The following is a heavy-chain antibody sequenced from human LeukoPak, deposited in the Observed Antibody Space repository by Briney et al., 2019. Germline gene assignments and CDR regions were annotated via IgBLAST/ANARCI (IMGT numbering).Heavy chain of an antibody. CDR1: GFTFSSYS. V-gene: IGHV3-21*01. Sequence: GGSLRLSCAASGFTFSSYSMNWVRQAPGKGLEWVSSISSSSSYIYYADSVKGRFTISRDNAKNSLYPQMNSLRAEDTAVYYCARVRWFPPGMDVWGQGTTVTVSS. CDR3: ARVRWFPPGMDV. D-gene: IGHD4-23*01. CDR2: ISSSSSYI. J-gene: IGHJ6*02.